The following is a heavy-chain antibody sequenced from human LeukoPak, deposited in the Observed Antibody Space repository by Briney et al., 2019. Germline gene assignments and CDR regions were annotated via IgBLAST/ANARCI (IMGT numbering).Heavy chain of an antibody. CDR1: GYTFTDYY. Sequence: ASVKVSCKAPGYTFTDYYIHWVRQAPGQGLEWMGWINPNSGGTNYAQKFQGRVTMTRDTSISTAYMELSRLSSDDTAVYYCARGASKYCNSISCYFDWGQGTLVTVSS. D-gene: IGHD2-2*01. J-gene: IGHJ4*02. V-gene: IGHV1-2*02. CDR3: ARGASKYCNSISCYFD. CDR2: INPNSGGT.